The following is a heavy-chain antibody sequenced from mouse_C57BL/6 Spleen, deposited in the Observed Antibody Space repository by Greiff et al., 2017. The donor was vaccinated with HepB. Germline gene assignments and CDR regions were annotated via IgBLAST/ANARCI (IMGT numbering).Heavy chain of an antibody. CDR1: GYAFSSYW. D-gene: IGHD1-1*01. V-gene: IGHV1-80*01. Sequence: VQLQQSGAELVKPGASVKISCKASGYAFSSYWMNWVKQRPGKGLEWIGQIYPGDGDTNYNGKFKGKATLTADKSSSTAYMQLSSLTSEDSAVYFWARNYGSSHWYFDVWGTGTTVTVSS. CDR3: ARNYGSSHWYFDV. J-gene: IGHJ1*03. CDR2: IYPGDGDT.